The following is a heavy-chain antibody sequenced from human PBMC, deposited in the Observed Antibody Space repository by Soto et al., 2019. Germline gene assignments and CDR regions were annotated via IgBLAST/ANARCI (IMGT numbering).Heavy chain of an antibody. CDR2: IYYSGST. V-gene: IGHV4-31*03. J-gene: IGHJ2*01. CDR1: GGSISSGGYY. CDR3: ARSPTTVVIPDHWYFDL. D-gene: IGHD4-17*01. Sequence: QVQLQESGPGLVKPSQNLSLTCTVSGGSISSGGYYWSWIRQHPGKGLEWIGYIYYSGSTYYNPSLKTRVTISVDTSKNQFSLKLSSVTAADTAVYYCARSPTTVVIPDHWYFDLWGRGTLVTVSS.